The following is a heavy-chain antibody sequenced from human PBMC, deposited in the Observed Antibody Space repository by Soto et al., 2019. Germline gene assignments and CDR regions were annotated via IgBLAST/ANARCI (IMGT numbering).Heavy chain of an antibody. J-gene: IGHJ3*02. CDR2: IWYDGSKK. V-gene: IGHV3-33*01. CDR1: GFTFSGYG. Sequence: GGSLRLSCAASGFTFSGYGMHWVRQAPGKGLEWVAVIWYDGSKKYYADSLRGRFTISRDNSKNTLYLQINSLRTDDTAVYYCARDVHAFDIWGQGTMVTV. CDR3: ARDVHAFDI.